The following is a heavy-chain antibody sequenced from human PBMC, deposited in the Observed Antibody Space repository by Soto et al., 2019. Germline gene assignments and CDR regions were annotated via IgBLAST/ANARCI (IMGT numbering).Heavy chain of an antibody. V-gene: IGHV3-21*01. CDR3: ARPFIVGSTTLGC. Sequence: PGGSLRLSCAASGFTFSAYTINWVRQAPGKGLEWVASITRDSNHIYFADSVKGRFTLSRDNAKNSVYLQMNSLRAEDTAIYFCARPFIVGSTTLGCWGQGTLVTVSS. D-gene: IGHD1-26*01. CDR1: GFTFSAYT. J-gene: IGHJ4*02. CDR2: ITRDSNHI.